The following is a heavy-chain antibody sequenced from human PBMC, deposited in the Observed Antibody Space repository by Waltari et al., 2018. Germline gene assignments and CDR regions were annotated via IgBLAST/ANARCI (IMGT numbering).Heavy chain of an antibody. CDR3: AKDGLPGDLDY. J-gene: IGHJ4*02. D-gene: IGHD7-27*01. CDR1: GFTLSSYA. Sequence: EVQLLESGGGLVQPGGSLRLPCAASGFTLSSYAMSLVRQSPGKGLEWVSLITGSGDNTFYGVSVKGRFTISRDNSKNVVYLQMNSLTAEDTALYYCAKDGLPGDLDYWGQGTLVTVSS. CDR2: ITGSGDNT. V-gene: IGHV3-23*01.